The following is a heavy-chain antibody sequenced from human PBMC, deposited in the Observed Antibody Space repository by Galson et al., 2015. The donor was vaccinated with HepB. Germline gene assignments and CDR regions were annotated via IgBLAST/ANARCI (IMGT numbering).Heavy chain of an antibody. V-gene: IGHV1-18*01. CDR2: ISAYNGNT. CDR3: ARGTRYYGSGSKFDY. D-gene: IGHD3-10*01. J-gene: IGHJ4*02. CDR1: GYTFTSYG. Sequence: SVKVSCKASGYTFTSYGISWVRQAPGQGLEWMGWISAYNGNTNYAQKLQGRVTMTTDTSTSTAYMELRSLRSDDTAVYYCARGTRYYGSGSKFDYWGQGTLVTVSS.